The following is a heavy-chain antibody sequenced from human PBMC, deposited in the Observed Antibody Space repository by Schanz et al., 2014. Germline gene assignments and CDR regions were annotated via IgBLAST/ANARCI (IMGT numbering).Heavy chain of an antibody. Sequence: EVHLVESGGGLVQPGGSLRLSCAASGITFSSYSFNWVRQAPGKGLEWISYITYNGGTIYYADSVKGRFTISRDNAKNSLYLEMNSLRAEDTALYNGARDRRNADLDYWGQGTLVTVSS. CDR2: ITYNGGTI. CDR1: GITFSSYS. CDR3: ARDRRNADLDY. J-gene: IGHJ4*02. V-gene: IGHV3-48*01. D-gene: IGHD1-1*01.